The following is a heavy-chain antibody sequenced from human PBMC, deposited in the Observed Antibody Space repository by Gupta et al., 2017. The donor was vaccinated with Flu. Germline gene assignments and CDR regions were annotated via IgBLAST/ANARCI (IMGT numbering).Heavy chain of an antibody. V-gene: IGHV3-21*01. D-gene: IGHD2-15*01. CDR2: SSSSSSYI. CDR3: VSRSCGGSCYLEYFQH. J-gene: IGHJ1*01. Sequence: EVQLVESGGGLVKPGGSLRLSCAASGFTFSSYSMNWVRQAPGKGLEWVSSSSSSSSYIYYADSVKGRFTISRDNAKNSLYLQMNSLRAEDTAVYYCVSRSCGGSCYLEYFQHWGQGTLVTVSS. CDR1: GFTFSSYS.